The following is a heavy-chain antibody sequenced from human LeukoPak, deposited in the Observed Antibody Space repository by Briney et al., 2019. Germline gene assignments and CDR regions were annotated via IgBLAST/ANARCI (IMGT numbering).Heavy chain of an antibody. D-gene: IGHD2-2*01. CDR1: GFTFSSYA. Sequence: GGSLRLSCAASGFTFSSYAMHWVRQAPGKGLEWVAVISYDGSNKYYADSVKGRFTISRDNSKNTLYLQMNSLRAEDTAVYYCAREDCSSTSCYYFDYWGQGTLVTVSS. J-gene: IGHJ4*02. V-gene: IGHV3-30*04. CDR3: AREDCSSTSCYYFDY. CDR2: ISYDGSNK.